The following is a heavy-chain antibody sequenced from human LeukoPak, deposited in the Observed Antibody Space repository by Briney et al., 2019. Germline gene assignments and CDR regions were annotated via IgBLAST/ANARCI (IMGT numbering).Heavy chain of an antibody. J-gene: IGHJ4*02. CDR2: IIPIFGIA. CDR3: ARDLGYYDSSGLT. CDR1: GGTFSIYA. Sequence: SVKVSFKASGGTFSIYAISWVRQAPGQGLEWMGRIIPIFGIANYAQKFQGRVTITADKSTSTAYMELSSLRSEDTAVYYCARDLGYYDSSGLTWGQGTLVTVSS. V-gene: IGHV1-69*17. D-gene: IGHD3-22*01.